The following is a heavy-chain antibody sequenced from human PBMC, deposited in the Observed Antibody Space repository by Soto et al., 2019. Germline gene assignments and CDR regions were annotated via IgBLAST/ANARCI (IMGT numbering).Heavy chain of an antibody. CDR3: AKDDYDFWSGYVNRGLSPDY. CDR2: ISGSGGST. V-gene: IGHV3-23*01. Sequence: GGSLRLSCAAFGFTFSSYAMSWVRQAPGKGLEWVSAISGSGGSTYYADSVKGRFTISRDNSKNTLYLQMNSLRAEDTAVYYCAKDDYDFWSGYVNRGLSPDYWGQGTLVTVSS. D-gene: IGHD3-3*01. J-gene: IGHJ4*02. CDR1: GFTFSSYA.